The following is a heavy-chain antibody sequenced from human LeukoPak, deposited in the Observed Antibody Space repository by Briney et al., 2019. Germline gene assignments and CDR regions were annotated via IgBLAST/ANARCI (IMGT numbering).Heavy chain of an antibody. Sequence: ASVKVSCKPSGYTFTSFGISWVRQAPGQGLEWMGWIGAYNGDTNYAQKFQGRVTMTTDTSTSTAYMELRSLRSDDTAVYYCTRDHCSGDNCPSFDYWGQGTLVTVSS. V-gene: IGHV1-18*04. CDR3: TRDHCSGDNCPSFDY. CDR2: IGAYNGDT. CDR1: GYTFTSFG. D-gene: IGHD2-15*01. J-gene: IGHJ4*02.